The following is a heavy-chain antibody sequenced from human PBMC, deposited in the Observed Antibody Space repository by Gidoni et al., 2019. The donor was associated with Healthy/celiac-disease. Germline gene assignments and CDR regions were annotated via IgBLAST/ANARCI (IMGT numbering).Heavy chain of an antibody. CDR2: IYHSGST. D-gene: IGHD3-22*01. CDR1: GGSISSGGYS. V-gene: IGHV4-30-2*01. Sequence: QLQLQESGSGLVKPSQTLSLTCAVPGGSISSGGYSWRWLRPPPGKGLEWIGYIYHSGSTYYNPSLKSRVTISVDRSKNQFSLKLSSVTAADTAVYYCARGWAGGHYYDSSGYYYPVHDAFDIWGQGTMVTVSS. J-gene: IGHJ3*02. CDR3: ARGWAGGHYYDSSGYYYPVHDAFDI.